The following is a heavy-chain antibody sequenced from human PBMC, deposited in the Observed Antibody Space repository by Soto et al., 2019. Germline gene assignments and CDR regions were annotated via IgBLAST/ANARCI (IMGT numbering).Heavy chain of an antibody. CDR2: INSDGSST. CDR3: ARDLSYGDRYYYYYGMDV. D-gene: IGHD4-17*01. CDR1: GFTFSSYW. Sequence: GGSLRLSCAASGFTFSSYWMHWVRQAPGKGLVWVSRINSDGSSTSYADSVKGRFTISRDNAKNTLYLQMNSLRAEDTAVYYCARDLSYGDRYYYYYGMDVWGQGTTVTVSS. V-gene: IGHV3-74*01. J-gene: IGHJ6*02.